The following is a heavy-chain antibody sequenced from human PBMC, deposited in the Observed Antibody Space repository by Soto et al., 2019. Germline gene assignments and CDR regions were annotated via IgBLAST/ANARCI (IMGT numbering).Heavy chain of an antibody. V-gene: IGHV1-18*01. CDR1: GYTFSTYG. D-gene: IGHD1-26*01. CDR2: ISAYNHYT. CDR3: ARVGPSREVPYPFEY. Sequence: GPGVRKPGASVNVSCKASGYTFSTYGISWVRQAPGQGLEWMGWISAYNHYTNYAQKLQGRVTMTTDTSTNTAYMELRSLRSGDTAMYFCARVGPSREVPYPFEYWGQGTLVTVSS. J-gene: IGHJ4*02.